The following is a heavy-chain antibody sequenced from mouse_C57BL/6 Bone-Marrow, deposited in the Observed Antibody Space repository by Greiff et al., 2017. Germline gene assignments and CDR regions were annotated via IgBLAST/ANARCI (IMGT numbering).Heavy chain of an antibody. CDR2: ISSGGSYT. CDR3: ARRFYFDY. V-gene: IGHV5-6*01. J-gene: IGHJ2*01. CDR1: GFTFSSYG. Sequence: EVQGVESGGDLVKPGGSLKLSCAASGFTFSSYGMYWVRQTPDKRLEWVATISSGGSYTYYPDSVKGRFTISRDNAKNTLYLQMISLKSEDTAMYYCARRFYFDYWGQGTTLTVSS.